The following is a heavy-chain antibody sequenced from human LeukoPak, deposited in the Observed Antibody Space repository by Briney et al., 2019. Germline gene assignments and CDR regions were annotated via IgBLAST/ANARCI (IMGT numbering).Heavy chain of an antibody. CDR3: VKEVIYSSWVSFDS. J-gene: IGHJ4*02. Sequence: GGSLRLSCAASGFTFDAYSMLWVRLAPGEGLEWFSLVDRRGHKTFYADSVEGRFTISRDNSRNSVYLHMSSLRTEDTALYYCVKEVIYSSWVSFDSWGRGTLVTVCS. V-gene: IGHV3-43*01. D-gene: IGHD4-11*01. CDR1: GFTFDAYS. CDR2: VDRRGHKT.